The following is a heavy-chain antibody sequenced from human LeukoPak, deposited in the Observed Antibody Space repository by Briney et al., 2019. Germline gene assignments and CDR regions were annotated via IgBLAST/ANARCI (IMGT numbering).Heavy chain of an antibody. CDR2: ISYDGSNK. CDR3: AKDQATVTTLFYFDY. J-gene: IGHJ4*02. V-gene: IGHV3-30*18. D-gene: IGHD4-17*01. CDR1: GFTFSSYS. Sequence: GGSLRLSCAASGFTFSSYSMNWVRQAPGKGLEWVAVISYDGSNKYYADSVKGRFTISRDNSKNTLYLQMNSLRAEDTAVYYCAKDQATVTTLFYFDYWGQGTLVTVSS.